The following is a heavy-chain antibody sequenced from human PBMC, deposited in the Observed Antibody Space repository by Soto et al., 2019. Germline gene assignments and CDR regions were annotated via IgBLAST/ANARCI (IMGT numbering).Heavy chain of an antibody. Sequence: SETLSLTCTVSGDSIISGDYYWSWIRQTPGKGLEWIGYIYYSGDTNYNPSLKSRVIISVDTSKNQFSLKLSSVTAADTAVYYCARSYSSSRGRYYYYYYGMDVWGQGTTVTVSS. CDR2: IYYSGDT. CDR1: GDSIISGDYY. CDR3: ARSYSSSRGRYYYYYYGMDV. V-gene: IGHV4-30-4*01. D-gene: IGHD6-6*01. J-gene: IGHJ6*02.